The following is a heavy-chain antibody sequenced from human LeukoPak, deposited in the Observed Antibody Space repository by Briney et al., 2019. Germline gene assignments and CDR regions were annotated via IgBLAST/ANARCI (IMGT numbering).Heavy chain of an antibody. J-gene: IGHJ4*02. V-gene: IGHV3-21*01. CDR3: ARDFLHSSTSRPFDY. D-gene: IGHD2-2*01. CDR2: IFSRSESI. Sequence: PGGSLRLSCAASGFTFGAYTMNWARQAPGKGLEWVSCIFSRSESIFYADSVKGRFTISRDNAKNSLYLQMDSLRAEDTAVYYCARDFLHSSTSRPFDYWGQGTLVTVSS. CDR1: GFTFGAYT.